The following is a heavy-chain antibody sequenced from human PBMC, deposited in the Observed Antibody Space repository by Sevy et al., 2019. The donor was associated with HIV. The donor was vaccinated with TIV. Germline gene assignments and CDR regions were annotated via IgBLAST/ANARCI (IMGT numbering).Heavy chain of an antibody. D-gene: IGHD3-22*01. CDR1: RFTFSSYA. CDR2: VSNNGGAT. J-gene: IGHJ4*02. CDR3: ARNDYYDTSGGTGNFDY. Sequence: GGSLRLSCAASRFTFSSYAISWVRRAPGKGLEWVSTVSNNGGATYYADSVKGRFTISRDNSKDTLYLHMSSLRAEDTAVYFCARNDYYDTSGGTGNFDYWGQGTLVTVSS. V-gene: IGHV3-23*01.